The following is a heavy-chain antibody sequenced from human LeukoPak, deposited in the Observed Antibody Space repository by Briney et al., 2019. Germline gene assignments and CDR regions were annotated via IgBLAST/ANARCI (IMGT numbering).Heavy chain of an antibody. CDR3: ARVLFDSRPHYYYGMDV. Sequence: ASVKVSCKASGGTFSSYTISWVRQAPGQGLEWMGRIIPILGIANYAQKFQGRVTITADKSTSTAYMELSSLRSEDTAVYYCARVLFDSRPHYYYGMDVWGQGTTVTVSS. CDR1: GGTFSSYT. CDR2: IIPILGIA. J-gene: IGHJ6*02. D-gene: IGHD3-22*01. V-gene: IGHV1-69*10.